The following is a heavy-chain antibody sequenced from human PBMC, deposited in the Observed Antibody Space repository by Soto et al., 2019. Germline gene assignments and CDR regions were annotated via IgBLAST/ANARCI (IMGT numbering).Heavy chain of an antibody. V-gene: IGHV3-7*01. D-gene: IGHD3-3*01. CDR1: GFIFSSYW. CDR3: ARGTPLDFRTPN. J-gene: IGHJ4*02. CDR2: INQDGSDK. Sequence: PGGSLRLSCAASGFIFSSYWLSWFRQAPGKGLEWVANINQDGSDKYYVDSVKGRFTISRDNAKDSLYLQMDNLRAEDTAGDYCARGTPLDFRTPNWGQGHRVTVSS.